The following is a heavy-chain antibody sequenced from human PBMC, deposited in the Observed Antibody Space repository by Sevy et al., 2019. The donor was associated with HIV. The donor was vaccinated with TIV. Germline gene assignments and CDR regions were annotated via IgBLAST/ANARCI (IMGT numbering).Heavy chain of an antibody. Sequence: GGSLRLSCAASGFTFSDYNMNWVRQAPGKGLEWVSSISSISNYIYYADSVKGRFTISRDSAKNSLYLQMNSLRTEDTAVYYCATETSSFEEGIHYGMVVWGQGTTVTVSS. CDR2: ISSISNYI. CDR1: GFTFSDYN. J-gene: IGHJ6*02. CDR3: ATETSSFEEGIHYGMVV. D-gene: IGHD6-13*01. V-gene: IGHV3-21*01.